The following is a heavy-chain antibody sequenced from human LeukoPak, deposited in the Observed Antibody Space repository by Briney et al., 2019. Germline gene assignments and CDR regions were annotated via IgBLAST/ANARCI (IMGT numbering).Heavy chain of an antibody. V-gene: IGHV1-18*01. D-gene: IGHD1-26*01. Sequence: GASVKVSCKASGYTFTSYGISWVRQAPGQGLEWMGWISAYNGNTNYAQKLQGRVTMTTDASTSTAYMELRSLRSDDTAVYYCARAVESGSYYYYYGMDVWGQGTTVTVS. CDR2: ISAYNGNT. J-gene: IGHJ6*02. CDR3: ARAVESGSYYYYYGMDV. CDR1: GYTFTSYG.